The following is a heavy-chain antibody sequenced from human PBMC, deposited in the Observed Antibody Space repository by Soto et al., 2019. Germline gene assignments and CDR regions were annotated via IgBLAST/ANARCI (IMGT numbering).Heavy chain of an antibody. V-gene: IGHV4-59*01. D-gene: IGHD5-12*01. CDR1: GGSISSYY. Sequence: QVQLQESGPGLVKPSETLSLTCTVSGGSISSYYWSWIRQPPGKGLEWIGYIYYSGSTNYNPSLKSRVTISVDTSKNQFSLKLSSVTAADTAVYYCARDHGATTHYFDYWGQGTLVTVSS. J-gene: IGHJ4*02. CDR2: IYYSGST. CDR3: ARDHGATTHYFDY.